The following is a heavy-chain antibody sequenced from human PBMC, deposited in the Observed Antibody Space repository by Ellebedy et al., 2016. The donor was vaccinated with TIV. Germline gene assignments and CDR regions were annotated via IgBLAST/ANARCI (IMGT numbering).Heavy chain of an antibody. D-gene: IGHD1-1*01. CDR2: INPDGSAE. CDR1: GFIIRGDW. Sequence: PGGSLRLSCAASGFIIRGDWMSWVRQAPGKGLEWVAHINPDGSAEYYVDPVKGRFTIPRDNAKNSLYLQMNSLKASDTAMYYCERWNGYGHEHLDYWGQGTLVTVSS. J-gene: IGHJ4*02. V-gene: IGHV3-7*03. CDR3: ERWNGYGHEHLDY.